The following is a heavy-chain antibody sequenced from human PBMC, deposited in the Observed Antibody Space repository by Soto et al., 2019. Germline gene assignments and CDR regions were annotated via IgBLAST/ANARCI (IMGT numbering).Heavy chain of an antibody. D-gene: IGHD6-25*01. CDR3: ARDPVDLFGYMDV. J-gene: IGHJ6*02. CDR2: IIPLLRTV. CDR1: GGTFGSYS. Sequence: QEDLVQSGAEVKKPGPSVNVSCKASGGTFGSYSITWVRQAPGQRLEWMGEIIPLLRTVNYAQKFQGRVTITGDRSTSTVYMALSSLRSDDTAVYYCARDPVDLFGYMDVWGQGTTVTVSS. V-gene: IGHV1-69*06.